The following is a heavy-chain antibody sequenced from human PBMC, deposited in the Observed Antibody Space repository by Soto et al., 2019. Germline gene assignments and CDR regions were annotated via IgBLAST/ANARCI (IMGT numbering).Heavy chain of an antibody. CDR1: VFTFSSYA. CDR2: ISYDGSNK. D-gene: IGHD1-26*01. Sequence: GGSLRLSWASSVFTFSSYAMHWVRQAPGKGLEWVAVISYDGSNKYYADSVKGRFTISRDNSKNTLYLQMNSLRAEDTAVYYCARGKGVGALRGYDFDAFDIWGQGTMVTISS. CDR3: ARGKGVGALRGYDFDAFDI. V-gene: IGHV3-30-3*01. J-gene: IGHJ3*02.